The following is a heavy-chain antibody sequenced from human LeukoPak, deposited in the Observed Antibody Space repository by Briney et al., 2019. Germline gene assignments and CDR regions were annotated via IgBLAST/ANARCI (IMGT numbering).Heavy chain of an antibody. D-gene: IGHD2-15*01. J-gene: IGHJ4*02. CDR1: GGSVSGYY. V-gene: IGHV4-59*02. Sequence: SETLSLTCVVSGGSVSGYYWGWIRQPPGRGLEWIGYVYCSGSTNYNPSFKSRITISVDTSRNQFSLQLSSVTAADTAVYYCARIHRYCSGGACYVLDNWGQGTLVAVSS. CDR3: ARIHRYCSGGACYVLDN. CDR2: VYCSGST.